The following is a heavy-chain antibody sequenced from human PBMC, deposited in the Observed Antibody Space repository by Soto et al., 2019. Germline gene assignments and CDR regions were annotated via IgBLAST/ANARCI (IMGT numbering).Heavy chain of an antibody. D-gene: IGHD2-21*02. V-gene: IGHV2-5*02. CDR2: IYWDDEK. CDR1: GFSLSTTGEG. Sequence: QITLKESGPTLVTPTQTLTLTCTFSGFSLSTTGEGVGWIRQPPGKAPEWLALIYWDDEKFYTPSLRSRLAIGTDTSKNQVVLTMTSVDPVDTATYYCAHRRPCSGDDCSSRFFDYWGQGTLVSVSS. J-gene: IGHJ4*02. CDR3: AHRRPCSGDDCSSRFFDY.